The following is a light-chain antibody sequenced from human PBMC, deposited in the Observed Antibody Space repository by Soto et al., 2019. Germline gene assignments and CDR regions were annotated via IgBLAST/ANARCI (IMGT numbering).Light chain of an antibody. Sequence: QSALTQPRSVSGSPGQSVTISCTGTSSDIGGYNSVSWYQQHPGKAPKLMIYDVTKRPSGVPDRFSGSKSGNTASLTISGLQADDEADYYCCSYAGSDTEVFGGGTKLTVL. V-gene: IGLV2-11*01. J-gene: IGLJ2*01. CDR2: DVT. CDR3: CSYAGSDTEV. CDR1: SSDIGGYNS.